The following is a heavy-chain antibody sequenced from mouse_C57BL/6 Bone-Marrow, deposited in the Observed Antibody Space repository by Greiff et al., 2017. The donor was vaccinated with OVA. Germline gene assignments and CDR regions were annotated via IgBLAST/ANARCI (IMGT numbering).Heavy chain of an antibody. Sequence: VQLQQSGAALVKPGASVKLSCKASGYTFTSYWMHWVKQRPGQGLEWIGMIHPNSGSTNYNEKFKSKATLTVDKSSSTAYMQLSSLTSEDSAVYYCARLGGSRAMDYWGQGTSVTVSS. CDR2: IHPNSGST. CDR1: GYTFTSYW. J-gene: IGHJ4*01. V-gene: IGHV1-64*01. CDR3: ARLGGSRAMDY. D-gene: IGHD1-1*01.